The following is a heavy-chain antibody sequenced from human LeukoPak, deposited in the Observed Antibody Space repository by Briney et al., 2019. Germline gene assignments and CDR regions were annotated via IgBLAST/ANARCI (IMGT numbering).Heavy chain of an antibody. D-gene: IGHD2-15*01. Sequence: SETLSLTCTVSGGSIGSGGYYWSWIRQHPGKGLEWIGYIYYSGSTYYNPSLKSRVTISVDTSKNQFSLKLSSVTAADTAVYYCARDPGCSGGSCYCYYGMDVWGQGTTVTVSS. V-gene: IGHV4-31*03. CDR3: ARDPGCSGGSCYCYYGMDV. CDR2: IYYSGST. CDR1: GGSIGSGGYY. J-gene: IGHJ6*02.